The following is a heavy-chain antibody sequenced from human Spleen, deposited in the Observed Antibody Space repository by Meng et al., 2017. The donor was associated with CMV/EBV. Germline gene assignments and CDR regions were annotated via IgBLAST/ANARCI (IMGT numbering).Heavy chain of an antibody. V-gene: IGHV4-61*01. Sequence: SETLSLTCTVSGGSVSSGIYYWSWIRQPPGKGLEWIGYISYSGSTNYKSSLKSRVTISVDTSKNQLPLKLTSVTAADTAVYFCAGESGELGTYYFDFWGQGTLVTVSS. CDR1: GGSVSSGIYY. CDR3: AGESGELGTYYFDF. D-gene: IGHD7-27*01. J-gene: IGHJ4*02. CDR2: ISYSGST.